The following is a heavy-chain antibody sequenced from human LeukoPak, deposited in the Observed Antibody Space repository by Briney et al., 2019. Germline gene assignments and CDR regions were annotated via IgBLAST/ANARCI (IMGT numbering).Heavy chain of an antibody. CDR2: ISRSSSYI. CDR1: GVTFSSYS. Sequence: GRSLSLSCAPSGVTFSSYSMNWVRQAPRNGLEWVSSISRSSSYIYYADSVKGRFTNSRDNAKNSLYLQMNSLRAEDTAVYYCARAPSPLAVAGTDFWGQGTRVTVSS. D-gene: IGHD6-19*01. V-gene: IGHV3-21*01. J-gene: IGHJ4*02. CDR3: ARAPSPLAVAGTDF.